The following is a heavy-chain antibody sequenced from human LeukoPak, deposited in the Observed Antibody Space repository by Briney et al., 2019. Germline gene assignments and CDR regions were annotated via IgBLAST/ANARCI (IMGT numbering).Heavy chain of an antibody. CDR1: GGSFSGYY. D-gene: IGHD1-26*01. Sequence: SETLSLTCAVYGGSFSGYYWSWIRQPPGKGLEWIGEVNHSGSTNYNPSLKSRVTISVDTSKNQFSLKLSSVTAADTAVYYCARVSYVRGPRSRNWFDPWGQGTLVTVSS. V-gene: IGHV4-34*01. CDR3: ARVSYVRGPRSRNWFDP. J-gene: IGHJ5*02. CDR2: VNHSGST.